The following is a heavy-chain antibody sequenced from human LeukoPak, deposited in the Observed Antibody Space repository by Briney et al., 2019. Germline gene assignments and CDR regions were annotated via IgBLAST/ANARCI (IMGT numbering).Heavy chain of an antibody. CDR3: VRDGDFWTGQGAFDI. J-gene: IGHJ3*02. CDR1: GFTFSNYW. V-gene: IGHV3-7*01. D-gene: IGHD3/OR15-3a*01. CDR2: INRDGSEK. Sequence: GGSLRLSCAASGFTFSNYWMSWVRQAPGKGLEWVANINRDGSEKYYVDSVKGRFTISRDNAKNSLYLQVNSLRAEDTAVYFCVRDGDFWTGQGAFDIWGQGTMVTVSS.